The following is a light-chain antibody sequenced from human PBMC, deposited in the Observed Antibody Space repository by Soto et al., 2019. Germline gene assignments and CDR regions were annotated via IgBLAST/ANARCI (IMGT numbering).Light chain of an antibody. CDR1: SGDVGSYNL. Sequence: QSALTQPASVSGSPGQTITISCTGTSGDVGSYNLVSWYQQHPGKAPILMIYEGSKRPSGVSNRFSGSKSGNTASLTISGLQAEDEADYYCCSYAGSSTYVFXTGTKLTVL. V-gene: IGLV2-23*01. J-gene: IGLJ1*01. CDR3: CSYAGSSTYV. CDR2: EGS.